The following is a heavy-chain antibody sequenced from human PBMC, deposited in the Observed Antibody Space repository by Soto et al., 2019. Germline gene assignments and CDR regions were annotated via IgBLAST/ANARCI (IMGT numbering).Heavy chain of an antibody. CDR3: ARHAYDFWSGHPNPRYYYGMDV. CDR1: GYSITSYW. D-gene: IGHD3-3*01. Sequence: HGESLKISCKGSGYSITSYWIGWVRQMPGKGLEWMAIIYPRDSDTKYSPSFQGQVTISADKSISTAYLQWSSLKATDTAMYYCARHAYDFWSGHPNPRYYYGMDVWGQGTTVTVSS. V-gene: IGHV5-51*01. J-gene: IGHJ6*02. CDR2: IYPRDSDT.